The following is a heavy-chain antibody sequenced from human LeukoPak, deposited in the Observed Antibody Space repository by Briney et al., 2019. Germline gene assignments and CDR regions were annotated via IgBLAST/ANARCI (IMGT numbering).Heavy chain of an antibody. CDR2: ISGGGDTT. Sequence: HPGGSLRLSCSASGFSFSSYTMTWVRQAPGKGPEWVSIISGGGDTTFYTDSVKGRFTISRDNSKNTLYLQMNSLRAEDTAVYYCASSLTGYYVLCRWGQGTLVTVSS. CDR1: GFSFSSYT. CDR3: ASSLTGYYVLCR. D-gene: IGHD3-9*01. V-gene: IGHV3-23*01. J-gene: IGHJ4*02.